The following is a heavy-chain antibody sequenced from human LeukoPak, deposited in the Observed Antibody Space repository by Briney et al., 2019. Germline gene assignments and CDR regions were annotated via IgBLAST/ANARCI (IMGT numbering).Heavy chain of an antibody. V-gene: IGHV3-30*18. CDR2: ISYDGSNK. Sequence: GESLRLSCVASGFTFSSYGMHWVRQAPGKGLECVAAISYDGSNKYYTDSVKGRFTISRDNSKNTLYLQMNSLRAEDTAVYYCAKDLTDSVGDSWGQGTLVTVSS. J-gene: IGHJ4*02. CDR3: AKDLTDSVGDS. D-gene: IGHD2-15*01. CDR1: GFTFSSYG.